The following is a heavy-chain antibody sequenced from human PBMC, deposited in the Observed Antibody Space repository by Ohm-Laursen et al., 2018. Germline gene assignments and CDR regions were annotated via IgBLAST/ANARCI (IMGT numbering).Heavy chain of an antibody. D-gene: IGHD4-17*01. CDR2: IYYSGST. J-gene: IGHJ4*02. V-gene: IGHV4-61*01. CDR1: GGSVSSGSYY. CDR3: ARGATSFTVTTYYFDY. Sequence: GTLSLTCTVSGGSVSSGSYYWSWIRQPPGKGLEWIGNIYYSGSTNYNPSLKSRVTISVDTSKNQFSLKLSSVTAADTAVYYCARGATSFTVTTYYFDYWGQGTLVTVSS.